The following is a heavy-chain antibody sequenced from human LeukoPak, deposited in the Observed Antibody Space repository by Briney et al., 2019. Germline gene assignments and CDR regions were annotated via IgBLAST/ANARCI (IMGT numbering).Heavy chain of an antibody. CDR3: ARGAYYYED. J-gene: IGHJ4*02. V-gene: IGHV3-48*01. D-gene: IGHD3-22*01. CDR2: ISSISSTI. Sequence: GXLRLSCAXXXXXXSXXSMXXXRXAPXXGLEWVSYISSISSTIYYADSVKGRFTISRDNAKNSLYLQMNSLRAEDTAVYYCARGAYYYEDWGQGTLVTVSS. CDR1: XXXXSXXS.